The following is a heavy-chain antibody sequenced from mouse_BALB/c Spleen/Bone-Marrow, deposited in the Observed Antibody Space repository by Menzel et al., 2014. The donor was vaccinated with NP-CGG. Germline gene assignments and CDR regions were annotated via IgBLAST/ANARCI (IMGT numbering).Heavy chain of an antibody. CDR2: IYPNNGGT. D-gene: IGHD1-2*01. Sequence: EVQLQQSGPELVKPGASVKISCKASGYTFTDYNMHWVKQSHGKSLEWIGYIYPNNGGTGYNQKFKNKATLTEDNSSSTAYMGLRSLTSEDSAVYYCARGIITLYYYTMDYWGQGTSVTVSS. CDR1: GYTFTDYN. J-gene: IGHJ4*01. V-gene: IGHV1S29*02. CDR3: ARGIITLYYYTMDY.